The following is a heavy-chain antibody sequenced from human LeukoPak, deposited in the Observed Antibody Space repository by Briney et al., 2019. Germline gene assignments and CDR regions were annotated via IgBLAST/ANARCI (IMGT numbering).Heavy chain of an antibody. D-gene: IGHD2-8*02. CDR2: ISPLLGAT. J-gene: IGHJ4*02. Sequence: SVSVSFKASGGTFTHDAISWGGQAPGQRGEGMGDISPLLGATLYTQEFQGRVTITTEKARTRIYIDLYRLRWEDTTMYYCARDRCTGSYCHHDHWGQGTLVTVSS. CDR1: GGTFTHDA. V-gene: IGHV1-69*10. CDR3: ARDRCTGSYCHHDH.